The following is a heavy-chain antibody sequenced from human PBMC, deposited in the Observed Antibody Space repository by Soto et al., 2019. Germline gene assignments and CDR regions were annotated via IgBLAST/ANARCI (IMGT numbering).Heavy chain of an antibody. J-gene: IGHJ6*02. V-gene: IGHV1-58*01. Sequence: SVKVSCKASGFTFTSSAVQWVRQARGQRLEWIGWIVVGSGNTNYAQKFQERVTITRDMSTSTAYMELSSLRSEDTAVYYCAAEGAAALYYYYGMDVWGQGTTVTVSS. CDR1: GFTFTSSA. CDR3: AAEGAAALYYYYGMDV. D-gene: IGHD6-13*01. CDR2: IVVGSGNT.